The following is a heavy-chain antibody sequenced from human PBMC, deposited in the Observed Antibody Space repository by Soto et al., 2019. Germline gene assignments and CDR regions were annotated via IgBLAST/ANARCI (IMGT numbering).Heavy chain of an antibody. CDR1: GYTFTSYD. CDR2: MNPNSGNT. CDR3: ARYCSGGSCEPGYYYGMDV. V-gene: IGHV1-8*01. J-gene: IGHJ6*02. Sequence: ASVEVSCKASGYTFTSYDINWVRQATGQGLEWMGWMNPNSGNTGYAQKFQGRVTMTRNTSISTAYMELSSLRSEDTAVYYCARYCSGGSCEPGYYYGMDVWGQGTTVTVSS. D-gene: IGHD2-15*01.